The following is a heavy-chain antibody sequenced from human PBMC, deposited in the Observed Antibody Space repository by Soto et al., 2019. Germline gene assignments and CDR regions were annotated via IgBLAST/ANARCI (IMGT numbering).Heavy chain of an antibody. V-gene: IGHV1-69*01. D-gene: IGHD3-10*01. CDR3: ARENDYGSGSYYRDAFDI. CDR1: GGTFSSYG. J-gene: IGHJ3*02. Sequence: QVQLVQSGAEVKKPGSSVKVSCKASGGTFSSYGIHWVRQAPGLALEWMGGIIPMSGKPNYAQKFQGKVAISVDESTRGAYMELRSLTSEGTAMYYCARENDYGSGSYYRDAFDIWGQGTMVTVSS. CDR2: IIPMSGKP.